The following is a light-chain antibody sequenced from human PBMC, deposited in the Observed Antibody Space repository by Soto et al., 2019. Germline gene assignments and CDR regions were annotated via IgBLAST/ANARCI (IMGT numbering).Light chain of an antibody. CDR3: SSYSRSTTSVV. CDR2: EVS. V-gene: IGLV2-18*02. J-gene: IGLJ2*01. Sequence: QSALTQPPSVSGSPGQSVTISSIGTTIAIGYYNRVSWYQQSPDTAPKLILYEVSNRTSGVPDRFSGSKSGNTAALTISGLQAEDEAVFFCSSYSRSTTSVVFGGGTKLTVL. CDR1: TIAIGYYNR.